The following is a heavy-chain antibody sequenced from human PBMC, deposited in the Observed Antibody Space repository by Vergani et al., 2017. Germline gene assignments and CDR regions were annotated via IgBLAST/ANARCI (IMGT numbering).Heavy chain of an antibody. D-gene: IGHD4-17*01. CDR1: GGSFSGYY. J-gene: IGHJ3*02. CDR2: INHSGST. V-gene: IGHV4-34*01. CDR3: ARGSGQPSTTVTSHDAFDI. Sequence: QVQLQQWGAGLLKPSETLSLTCAVYGGSFSGYYWSWIRQPPGKGLEWIGEINHSGSTNYNPSLKSRVTISVDTSKNQFSLKLSSVTAADTAVYYCARGSGQPSTTVTSHDAFDIWGQGTMVTVSS.